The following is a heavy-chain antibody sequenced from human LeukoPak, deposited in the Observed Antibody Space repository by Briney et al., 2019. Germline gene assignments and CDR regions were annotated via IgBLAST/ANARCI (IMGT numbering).Heavy chain of an antibody. V-gene: IGHV3-23*01. Sequence: GGSLRLSCAASGFTFSSYAMSWVRQAPGKGLEWVSAISGSGGSTYYADSVKGRFTISRDNSKSTLYLQMNSLRAEDTAVYYCAKPIGVVIVSWFDPWGQGTLVTVSS. CDR3: AKPIGVVIVSWFDP. CDR2: ISGSGGST. CDR1: GFTFSSYA. D-gene: IGHD3-3*01. J-gene: IGHJ5*02.